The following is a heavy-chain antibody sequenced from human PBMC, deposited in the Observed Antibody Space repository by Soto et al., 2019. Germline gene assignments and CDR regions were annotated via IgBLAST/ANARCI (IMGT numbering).Heavy chain of an antibody. CDR3: ARDQYQMPDIYNPLRSWYYHGMDV. CDR1: GGSIRSSNV. CDR2: IYHSGST. V-gene: IGHV4-4*02. J-gene: IGHJ6*02. D-gene: IGHD1-1*01. Sequence: SEPLSLTCAVSGGSIRSSNVWSCVRQPPGKGLEWIGEIYHSGSTNYNPSLKSRVTISADTSNNQFSLNLGSVTTADTAVYFCARDQYQMPDIYNPLRSWYYHGMDVWGQGTTVT.